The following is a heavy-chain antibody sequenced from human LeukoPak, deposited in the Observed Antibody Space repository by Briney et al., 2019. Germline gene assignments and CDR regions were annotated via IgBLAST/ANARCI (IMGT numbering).Heavy chain of an antibody. CDR2: IKQDGTEK. CDR1: GFTLSSFS. Sequence: QAGGSQRLSCAASGFTLSSFSMHWVRQAPGKGLEWVANIKQDGTEKYYVDSVKGRFTISRDNAKNSLYLQMNSLRAEDTAVYYCARDGEGVAAAGIFDYWGQGTLVTVSS. J-gene: IGHJ4*02. CDR3: ARDGEGVAAAGIFDY. D-gene: IGHD6-13*01. V-gene: IGHV3-7*01.